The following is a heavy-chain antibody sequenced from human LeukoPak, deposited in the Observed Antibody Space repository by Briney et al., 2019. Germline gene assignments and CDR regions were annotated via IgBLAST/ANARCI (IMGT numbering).Heavy chain of an antibody. CDR1: GHTFTSYD. J-gene: IGHJ6*02. V-gene: IGHV1-8*01. D-gene: IGHD5-18*01. CDR2: MNPNSGNT. CDR3: ARGHVIQLWDPYYYYGMDV. Sequence: ASVKVSCKAPGHTFTSYDINWVRQATGQGLEWMGWMNPNSGNTGYAQKFQGRVTMTRNTSISTAYMELSSLRSEDTAVYYCARGHVIQLWDPYYYYGMDVWGQGTTVTVFS.